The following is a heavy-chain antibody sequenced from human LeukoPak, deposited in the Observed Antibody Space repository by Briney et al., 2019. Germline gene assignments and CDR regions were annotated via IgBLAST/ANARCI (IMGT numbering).Heavy chain of an antibody. V-gene: IGHV3-23*01. CDR3: ANCPSSYLEWLLATDY. CDR2: ISGSGGST. CDR1: GFTFSSYA. J-gene: IGHJ4*02. D-gene: IGHD3-3*01. Sequence: GGSLRLSCAASGFTFSSYAMSWVRQAPGKGLEWVSAISGSGGSTYYADSVKGRFTISRDNSKNTLYLQMNSLRDEDTAVYYCANCPSSYLEWLLATDYWGQGTLVTVSS.